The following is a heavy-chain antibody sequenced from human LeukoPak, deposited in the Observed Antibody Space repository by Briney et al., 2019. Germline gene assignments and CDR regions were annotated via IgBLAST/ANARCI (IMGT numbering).Heavy chain of an antibody. V-gene: IGHV3-23*01. Sequence: PGGSLRLSCAASGFTFSSYAMSWVRQAPGKGLEWVSAISGSGGSTYYADSVKGRFTISRDNSKNTLYLQMNGLRAEDTAVYYCAKAYYYGSGSYYIRSGSYDYWGQGTLVTVSS. D-gene: IGHD3-10*01. CDR1: GFTFSSYA. J-gene: IGHJ4*02. CDR3: AKAYYYGSGSYYIRSGSYDY. CDR2: ISGSGGST.